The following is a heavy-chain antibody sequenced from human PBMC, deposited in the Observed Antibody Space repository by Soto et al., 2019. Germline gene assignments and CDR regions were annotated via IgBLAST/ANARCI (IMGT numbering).Heavy chain of an antibody. CDR3: ARLVYDSRLNYLYFDH. Sequence: ASETLSLTCAVSGVSISSGNWWSWVRQPPGKGLEGIAEVYNDGSANYHPSLESRATISVDRSKNQFSLRLSSVTAADTGKYYCARLVYDSRLNYLYFDHWGQGTLVTVSS. CDR2: VYNDGSA. CDR1: GVSISSGNW. J-gene: IGHJ4*02. D-gene: IGHD3-22*01. V-gene: IGHV4-4*02.